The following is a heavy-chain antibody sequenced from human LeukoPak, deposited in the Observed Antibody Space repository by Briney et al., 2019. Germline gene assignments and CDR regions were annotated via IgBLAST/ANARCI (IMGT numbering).Heavy chain of an antibody. CDR2: LYNSGST. Sequence: SETLSLTCTVSGDFISSYYWSWIRQPPGKGLEWIGYLYNSGSTNYNPSLKSRVTISADTSKNQFSLKLSSVTAADTAVYYCARWCRTTRAFDIWGQGTMVTVSS. CDR1: GDFISSYY. V-gene: IGHV4-59*01. CDR3: ARWCRTTRAFDI. J-gene: IGHJ3*02. D-gene: IGHD1-7*01.